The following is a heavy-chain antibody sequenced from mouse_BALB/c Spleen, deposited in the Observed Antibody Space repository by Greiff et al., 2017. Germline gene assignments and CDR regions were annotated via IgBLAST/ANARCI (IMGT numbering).Heavy chain of an antibody. Sequence: QVQLQQSGPGLVAPSQSLSITCTVSGFSLTGYGVNWVRQPPGKGLEWLGMIWGDGSTDYNSALKSRLSISKDNSKSQVFLKMNSLQTDDTARYYCARDLIYYGNSYYAMDYWGQGTSVTVSS. CDR1: GFSLTGYG. D-gene: IGHD2-1*01. CDR3: ARDLIYYGNSYYAMDY. J-gene: IGHJ4*01. V-gene: IGHV2-6-7*01. CDR2: IWGDGST.